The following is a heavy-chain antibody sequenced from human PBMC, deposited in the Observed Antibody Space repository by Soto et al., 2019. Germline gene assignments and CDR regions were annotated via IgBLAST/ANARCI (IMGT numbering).Heavy chain of an antibody. D-gene: IGHD5-12*01. V-gene: IGHV4-59*01. Sequence: SETLSLTCTVSGGSISSYYWSWIRQPPGKGLEWIGYIYYSGSTNYNPSLKSRVTISVDTSKNQFSLKLSSVTAADTAVYYCARATVSTEWLRLQGFDYWGQGTLVTVSS. CDR3: ARATVSTEWLRLQGFDY. CDR2: IYYSGST. J-gene: IGHJ4*02. CDR1: GGSISSYY.